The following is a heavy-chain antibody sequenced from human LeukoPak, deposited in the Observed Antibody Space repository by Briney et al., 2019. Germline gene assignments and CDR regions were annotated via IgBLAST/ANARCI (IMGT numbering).Heavy chain of an antibody. CDR1: GGSFSGYY. V-gene: IGHV4-59*01. J-gene: IGHJ4*02. Sequence: SETLSLTCAVYGGSFSGYYWSWIRQPPGKGLEWIGYIYYRVTSDYNPSLKSRVTMSVDMSTRQISLKLSSVTAADTAVYYCARAVGGDGSGSLWGPGTLVTVSS. CDR2: IYYRVTS. CDR3: ARAVGGDGSGSL. D-gene: IGHD3-10*01.